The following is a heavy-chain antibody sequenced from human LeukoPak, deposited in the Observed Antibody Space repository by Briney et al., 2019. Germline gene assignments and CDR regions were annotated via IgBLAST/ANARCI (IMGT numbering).Heavy chain of an antibody. J-gene: IGHJ4*02. V-gene: IGHV3-21*01. D-gene: IGHD4-17*01. CDR3: ARDRLHYGEYEKTFDY. Sequence: GGSLRLSCAASGFTFSSYSMNWDRQAPGKGLEWVSSISSSSSYIYYADSVKGRFTISRDNAKNSLYLQMNSLRAEDTAVYYCARDRLHYGEYEKTFDYWGQGTLVTVSS. CDR1: GFTFSSYS. CDR2: ISSSSSYI.